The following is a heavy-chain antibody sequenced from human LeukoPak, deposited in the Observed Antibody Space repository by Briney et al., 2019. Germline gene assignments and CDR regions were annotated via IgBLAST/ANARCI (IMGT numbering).Heavy chain of an antibody. CDR1: GYNFINYW. V-gene: IGHV5-51*01. CDR2: IYSGDSDT. D-gene: IGHD4-23*01. J-gene: IGHJ4*02. CDR3: ARGEGGNSPYFDY. Sequence: GESLKISCKGSGYNFINYWIGWVRQMPGKGLEWMGIIYSGDSDTRYSPSFQGQVTISADKSINTAYLQWSNLKASDTAMYYCARGEGGNSPYFDYWGQGTLVTVPS.